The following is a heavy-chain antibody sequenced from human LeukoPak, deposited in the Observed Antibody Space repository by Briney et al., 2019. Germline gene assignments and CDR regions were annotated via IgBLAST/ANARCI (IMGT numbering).Heavy chain of an antibody. V-gene: IGHV4-59*08. CDR3: ARYSSSYYFGY. Sequence: SETLSLTCTVSGGSISSYYWSWIRQPPGKGLEWIGYIYYSGSTNYNPSLKSRVTISVDTSKNQFSLKLSSVTAADTAVYYCARYSSSYYFGYWGQGTLVTVSS. D-gene: IGHD6-6*01. CDR1: GGSISSYY. CDR2: IYYSGST. J-gene: IGHJ4*02.